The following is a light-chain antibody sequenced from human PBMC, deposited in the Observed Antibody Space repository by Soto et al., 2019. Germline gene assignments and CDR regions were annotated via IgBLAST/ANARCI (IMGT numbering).Light chain of an antibody. CDR1: QSVSRSY. Sequence: IVLTQSPGTLSLSRGERATLSCRASQSVSRSYLAWYQQSPGQAPRLLICGAFYRATGSPDSFSGSGSCTDFTLTISRLELEDFADYYCRQYSSAPRTFGQGRTVDIK. CDR3: RQYSSAPRT. V-gene: IGKV3-20*01. CDR2: GAF. J-gene: IGKJ1*01.